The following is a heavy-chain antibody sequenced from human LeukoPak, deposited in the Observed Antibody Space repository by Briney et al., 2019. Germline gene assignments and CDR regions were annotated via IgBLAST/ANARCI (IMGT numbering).Heavy chain of an antibody. V-gene: IGHV1-18*01. D-gene: IGHD2-2*01. Sequence: ASVKVSCKASGYTFTSYGIHWVRQAPGQGLEWMEWISAYNGNTNYAQKVQGRVTMTTDTSTSTAYMELRSLRSDDTAVYYCARDVTDRSIVPAANDYWGQGTLVTVSS. J-gene: IGHJ4*02. CDR1: GYTFTSYG. CDR3: ARDVTDRSIVPAANDY. CDR2: ISAYNGNT.